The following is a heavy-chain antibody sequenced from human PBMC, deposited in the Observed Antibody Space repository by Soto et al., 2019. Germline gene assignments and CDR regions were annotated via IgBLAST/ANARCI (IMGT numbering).Heavy chain of an antibody. Sequence: ASGTQSHTCSVSGGYVSSTTYYWSWIRQPPGKGLEWIGYIYYSGSTNYNPSLKSRVTISVDTSKNQFSLKLSSVTAADTAVYFCAGVYQPLFPFDPWGQGTLVTVS. V-gene: IGHV4-61*01. J-gene: IGHJ5*02. CDR1: GGYVSSTTYY. CDR2: IYYSGST. CDR3: AGVYQPLFPFDP. D-gene: IGHD2-2*01.